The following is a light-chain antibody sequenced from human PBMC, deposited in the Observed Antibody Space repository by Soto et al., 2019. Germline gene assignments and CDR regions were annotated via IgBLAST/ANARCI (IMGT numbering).Light chain of an antibody. CDR1: QRLVHSDGIAY. CDR2: KVS. J-gene: IGKJ5*01. CDR3: MQGTHWPIT. V-gene: IGKV2-30*02. Sequence: DVVMTQSPLSLPVTLGQPASISCRSNQRLVHSDGIAYFSWFQQRPGRSPRRIIYKVSNRDSGVPARFSGSGSGTDFALKISRVEAEDVGVYYCMQGTHWPITFGQGTRLEI.